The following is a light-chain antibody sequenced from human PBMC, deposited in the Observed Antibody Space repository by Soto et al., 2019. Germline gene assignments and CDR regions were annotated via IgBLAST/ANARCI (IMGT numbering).Light chain of an antibody. J-gene: IGLJ2*01. V-gene: IGLV2-14*01. Sequence: QSALTQPASVSGSPGQSITISCTGTSSDVGGYNYVSCYQQHPGKAPKLMIYDVSNRPSGVSNRFSGTKSGNTAFLSITGRQAADYSDYSCSLYTSSRALVVVFGGGTKLAVL. CDR3: SLYTSSRALVVV. CDR2: DVS. CDR1: SSDVGGYNY.